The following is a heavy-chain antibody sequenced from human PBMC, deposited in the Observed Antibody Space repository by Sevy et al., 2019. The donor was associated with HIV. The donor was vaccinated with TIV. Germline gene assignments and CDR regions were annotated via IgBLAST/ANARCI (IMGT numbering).Heavy chain of an antibody. CDR1: GCTFSSYA. J-gene: IGHJ6*02. CDR3: AKGYCSGGSCPRDYYYYGMDV. D-gene: IGHD2-15*01. V-gene: IGHV3-23*01. Sequence: GGSLRLSCAASGCTFSSYAMNWVRQAPGKGLDWVSSVSVTGRSTYYADSVEGRFTISRDNSKSTLYLQMNSLRADDTAVYYCAKGYCSGGSCPRDYYYYGMDVWGQGTTVTVSS. CDR2: VSVTGRST.